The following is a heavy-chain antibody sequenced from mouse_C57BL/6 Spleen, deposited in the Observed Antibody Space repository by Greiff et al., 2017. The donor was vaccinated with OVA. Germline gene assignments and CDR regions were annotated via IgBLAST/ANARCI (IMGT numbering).Heavy chain of an antibody. J-gene: IGHJ2*01. Sequence: DVKLVESGGGLVKPGGSLKLSCAASGFTFSDYGMHWVRQAPEKGLEWVAYISNGSSTIYYADTVKGRFTISRDNAKNTLFLQMTSLRSEDTAMYYCATMVGSYFDDWGQGTTLTVSS. V-gene: IGHV5-17*01. D-gene: IGHD2-2*01. CDR1: GFTFSDYG. CDR3: ATMVGSYFDD. CDR2: ISNGSSTI.